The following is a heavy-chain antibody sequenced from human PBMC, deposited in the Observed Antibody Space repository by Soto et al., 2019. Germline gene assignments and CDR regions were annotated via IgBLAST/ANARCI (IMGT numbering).Heavy chain of an antibody. CDR1: GGSISTGGYY. CDR2: FYYSGST. Sequence: QVQLQESGPGLVKPSQTLSLTCTVSGGSISTGGYYWNWIRQHTGKGLEWIGYFYYSGSTYYNPSLKGRVTSPVKTSKNKFSRKWSSVTAADTAVYYCVRGVSPWGQGTLVTVSS. V-gene: IGHV4-31*03. J-gene: IGHJ5*02. CDR3: VRGVSP.